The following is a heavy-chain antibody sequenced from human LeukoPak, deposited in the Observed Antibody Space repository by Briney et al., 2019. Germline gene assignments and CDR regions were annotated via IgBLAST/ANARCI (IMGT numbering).Heavy chain of an antibody. CDR1: GFTFSSYA. CDR3: ALSGSLNHPRADY. J-gene: IGHJ4*02. V-gene: IGHV3-23*01. CDR2: ISGSGGST. D-gene: IGHD3-10*01. Sequence: GGSLRLSCAASGFTFSSYAMNWVRLAPGKGLEWVSAISGSGGSTYYADSVKGRFTISRDNSKNTLYLQMNSLRAEDTAVYYCALSGSLNHPRADYWGQGTLVTVSS.